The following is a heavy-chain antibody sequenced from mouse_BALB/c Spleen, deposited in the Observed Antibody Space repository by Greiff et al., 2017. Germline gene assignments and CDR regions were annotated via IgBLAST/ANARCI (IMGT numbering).Heavy chain of an antibody. V-gene: IGHV2-9-2*01. D-gene: IGHD2-12*01. CDR1: GFSLTSYD. CDR3: VRGWELLRYAMDY. J-gene: IGHJ4*01. CDR2: IWTGGGT. Sequence: QVQLKQSGPGLVAPSQSLSITCTVSGFSLTSYDISWIRQPPGKGLEWLGVIWTGGGTNYNSAFMSRLSISKDNSKSQVFLKMNSLQTDDTAIYYCVRGWELLRYAMDYWGQGTSVTVSS.